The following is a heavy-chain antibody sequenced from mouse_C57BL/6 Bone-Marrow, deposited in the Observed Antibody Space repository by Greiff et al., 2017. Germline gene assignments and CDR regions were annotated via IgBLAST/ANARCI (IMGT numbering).Heavy chain of an antibody. CDR2: ISSCSSTI. CDR3: ARPGSGYWYFDV. J-gene: IGHJ1*03. Sequence: EVQLVEPGGGLVKPGGSLKLSCAASGFTFSDYGMRWVRQAPEKGLEWVAYISSCSSTIYYADTVKGRFTMSRDNAKNTLFLQMTSLRSEETAKYCCARPGSGYWYFDVWGTGTTVTVSS. CDR1: GFTFSDYG. D-gene: IGHD4-1*01. V-gene: IGHV5-17*01.